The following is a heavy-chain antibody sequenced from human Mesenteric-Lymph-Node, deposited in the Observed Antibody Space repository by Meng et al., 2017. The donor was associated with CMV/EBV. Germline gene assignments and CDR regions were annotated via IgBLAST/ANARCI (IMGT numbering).Heavy chain of an antibody. CDR1: GYTLPSYY. Sequence: SCKASGYTLPSYYMHWVRPAPGQGLEWMGIINPSGGSTSYAQKFQGRVTMTRDTSTSTVYMELSSLRSEDTAVYYCASGLSIAATLDYWGQGTLVTVSS. J-gene: IGHJ4*02. D-gene: IGHD6-13*01. CDR2: INPSGGST. CDR3: ASGLSIAATLDY. V-gene: IGHV1-46*01.